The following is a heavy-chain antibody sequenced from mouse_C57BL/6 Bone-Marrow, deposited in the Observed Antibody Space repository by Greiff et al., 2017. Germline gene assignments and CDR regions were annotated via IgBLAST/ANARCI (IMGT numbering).Heavy chain of an antibody. D-gene: IGHD2-3*01. CDR3: ARQKWDGYYVDWYFDV. J-gene: IGHJ1*03. V-gene: IGHV1-69*01. Sequence: QVQLQQPGAELVMPGASVKLSCKASGYTFTSYWMHWVKQRPGQGLEWIGEIDPSDSYTNYNQKFKGKSTLTVDKSSSTAYMQLSSLTSEDSAVYYCARQKWDGYYVDWYFDVWGTGTTVTVSS. CDR1: GYTFTSYW. CDR2: IDPSDSYT.